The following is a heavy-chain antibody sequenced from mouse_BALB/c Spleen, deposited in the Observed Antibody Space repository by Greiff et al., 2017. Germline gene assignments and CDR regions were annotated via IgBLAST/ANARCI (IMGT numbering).Heavy chain of an antibody. Sequence: DVMLVESGGGLVQPGGSLKLSCAASGFTFSSYGMSWVRQTPDKRLELVATINSNGGSTYYPDSVKGRFTISRDNAKNTLYLQMSSLKSEDTAMYYCARDSGSFDYWGQGTTLTVSA. J-gene: IGHJ2*01. CDR1: GFTFSSYG. D-gene: IGHD1-3*01. CDR2: INSNGGST. CDR3: ARDSGSFDY. V-gene: IGHV5-6-3*01.